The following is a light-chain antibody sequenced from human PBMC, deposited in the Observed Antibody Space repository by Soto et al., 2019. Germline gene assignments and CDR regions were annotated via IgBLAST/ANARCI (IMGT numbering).Light chain of an antibody. J-gene: IGKJ1*01. CDR1: QGVSSN. Sequence: EIVLTQSPATLSVSPGEGATLSCRASQGVSSNLAWYQQKPGQGPRLLIYGASTRATGIPARFSGSGSGTEFTLNISSLQPEDFALYYCQQYNNWPPRGTFGQGTKVEFK. CDR3: QQYNNWPPRGT. CDR2: GAS. V-gene: IGKV3-15*01.